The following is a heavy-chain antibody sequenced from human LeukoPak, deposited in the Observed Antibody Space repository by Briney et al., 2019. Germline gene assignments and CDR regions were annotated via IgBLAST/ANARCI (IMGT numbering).Heavy chain of an antibody. D-gene: IGHD6-13*01. V-gene: IGHV2-70*11. CDR3: ARIQSQQLGVYYFDY. J-gene: IGHJ4*02. Sequence: SGPALVKPTQTLTLTCTFSGFSLSTSGMCASWIRQPPGKALEWLARIDWDDDKYYSTSLKTRLTISKDTSKNQVVLTMTNTDPVDTATYYCARIQSQQLGVYYFDYWGQGTLVTVSS. CDR1: GFSLSTSGMC. CDR2: IDWDDDK.